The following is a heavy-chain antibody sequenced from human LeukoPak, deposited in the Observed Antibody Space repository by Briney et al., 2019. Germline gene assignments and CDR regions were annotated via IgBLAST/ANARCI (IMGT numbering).Heavy chain of an antibody. J-gene: IGHJ4*02. CDR2: VTSTGRST. CDR3: ARGRRGSYYTFQV. CDR1: GFTFSNAW. V-gene: IGHV3-11*01. D-gene: IGHD3-16*01. Sequence: GGSLRLSCAASGFTFSNAWMSWVRQAPGKGLEWISYVTSTGRSTNYADSVKGRFTISRDSAKNSVSLQLSSLTAEDTAVYYCARGRRGSYYTFQVWGQGTLVSVSS.